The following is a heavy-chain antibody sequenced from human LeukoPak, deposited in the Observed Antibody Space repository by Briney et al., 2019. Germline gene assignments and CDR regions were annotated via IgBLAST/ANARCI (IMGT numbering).Heavy chain of an antibody. Sequence: ASVKVSCKASGYTFTSYYMHWVRQAPGQGLEWMGIINPSGGSTNYAQKLQDRVTMTRDTSTSTVYMELSSLRSEDTAVYYCARDPRYGSGQTWFDPWGQGTLVTASS. CDR2: INPSGGST. D-gene: IGHD3-10*01. CDR3: ARDPRYGSGQTWFDP. V-gene: IGHV1-46*01. CDR1: GYTFTSYY. J-gene: IGHJ5*02.